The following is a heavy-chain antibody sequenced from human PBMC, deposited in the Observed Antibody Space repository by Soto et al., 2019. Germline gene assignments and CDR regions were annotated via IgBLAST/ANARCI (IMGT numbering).Heavy chain of an antibody. CDR1: GYSFTSYW. D-gene: IGHD3-10*01. J-gene: IGHJ6*02. CDR2: IYPGDSDT. V-gene: IGHV5-51*01. Sequence: GESLKISCKGSGYSFTSYWIGWVRQMPWKGLEWMGIIYPGDSDTRYSPSFQGQVTISADKSISTAYLQWSSLKASDTAMYYCARHPDHYYGSGSYYYYGMDVWGQGTTVTSP. CDR3: ARHPDHYYGSGSYYYYGMDV.